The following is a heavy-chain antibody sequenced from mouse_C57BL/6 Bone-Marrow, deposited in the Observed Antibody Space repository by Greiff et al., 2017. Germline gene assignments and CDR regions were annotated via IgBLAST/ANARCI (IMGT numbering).Heavy chain of an antibody. Sequence: QVQLQQSGPELVKPGASVKISCKASGYTFTDYYINWVKQRPGQGLEWIGWIFPGSGSTYYNEKFKGKATLTVDKSSSTAYMLLSSLTSEDSAVYFCARLEGPYYDYDGFDYWGQGTTLTVSS. D-gene: IGHD2-4*01. CDR3: ARLEGPYYDYDGFDY. J-gene: IGHJ2*01. CDR1: GYTFTDYY. V-gene: IGHV1-75*01. CDR2: IFPGSGST.